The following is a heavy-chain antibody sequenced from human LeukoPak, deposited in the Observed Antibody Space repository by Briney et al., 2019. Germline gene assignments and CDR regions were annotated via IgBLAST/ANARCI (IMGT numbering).Heavy chain of an antibody. J-gene: IGHJ4*02. Sequence: SETLSLTCAVYGGSFSGYYWSWIRQPPGKGLEWIGEMSQSGIINSHPSFKSRVIISVDASKNQFSLKVNSVTAADSAVYYCARDDPKLKADYWGQGTLVTVSS. CDR2: MSQSGII. CDR1: GGSFSGYY. V-gene: IGHV4-34*01. D-gene: IGHD3-16*01. CDR3: ARDDPKLKADY.